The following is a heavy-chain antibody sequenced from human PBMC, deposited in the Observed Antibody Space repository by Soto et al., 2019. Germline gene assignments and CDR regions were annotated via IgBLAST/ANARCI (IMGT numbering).Heavy chain of an antibody. CDR1: GYSFTTYW. CDR2: IYPGDSDT. CDR3: ARTSSTRTTNWFDP. D-gene: IGHD2-2*01. J-gene: IGHJ5*02. V-gene: IGHV5-51*01. Sequence: GESLKISCKGSGYSFTTYWIVWVRQLPGKGLEWMGIIYPGDSDTRYSPSFQGQVTISADKSISTAYLQWSSLKASDTAMYYCARTSSTRTTNWFDPWGQGTLVTVSS.